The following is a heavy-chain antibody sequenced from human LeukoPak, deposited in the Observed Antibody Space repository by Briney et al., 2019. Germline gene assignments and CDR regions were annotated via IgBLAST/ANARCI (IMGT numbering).Heavy chain of an antibody. CDR3: ARLGALIRGFDY. CDR2: IYYSGST. V-gene: IGHV4-39*01. Sequence: NPSETLSLTCTVSGGSISSSSYYWGWIRQPPGKGLEWIGSIYYSGSTYYNPSLKSRATISVDTSKNQFSLKLSSVTAADTAVYYCARLGALIRGFDYWGQGTLVTVSS. CDR1: GGSISSSSYY. D-gene: IGHD3-10*01. J-gene: IGHJ4*02.